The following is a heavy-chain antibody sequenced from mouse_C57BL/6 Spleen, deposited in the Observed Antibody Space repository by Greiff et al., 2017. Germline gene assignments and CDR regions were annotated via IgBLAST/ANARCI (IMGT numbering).Heavy chain of an antibody. V-gene: IGHV6-3*01. D-gene: IGHD2-4*01. CDR3: TGGITRVFDY. Sequence: DVQLVESGGGLVQPGGSMKLSCVASGFTFSNYWMNWVRQSPEKGLEWVAQIRLKSDNYATHYAESVKGRFTISRDDSKSSVYLQMNNLRAEDTGIYYCTGGITRVFDYWGQGTTLTVSS. CDR1: GFTFSNYW. J-gene: IGHJ2*01. CDR2: IRLKSDNYAT.